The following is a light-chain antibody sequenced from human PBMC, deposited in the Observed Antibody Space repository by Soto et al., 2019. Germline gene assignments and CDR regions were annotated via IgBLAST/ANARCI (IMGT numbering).Light chain of an antibody. CDR1: QSVSSN. V-gene: IGKV3-15*01. CDR3: QQYNNWPPYT. Sequence: EIVMTQSPATLSVSPGERATLSCRASQSVSSNLAWYQQKPGQAPRLLIYGASTRATGIPARFSGSGSGIELTLTISSLQSEDFAVYYCQQYNNWPPYTFGQGTKLEIK. CDR2: GAS. J-gene: IGKJ2*01.